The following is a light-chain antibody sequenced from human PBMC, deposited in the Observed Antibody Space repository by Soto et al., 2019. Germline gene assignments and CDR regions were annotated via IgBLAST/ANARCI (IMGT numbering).Light chain of an antibody. CDR3: QQSYSTPPWT. V-gene: IGKV3-11*01. CDR2: DAS. CDR1: QSVSSY. J-gene: IGKJ1*01. Sequence: EIVLTQSPATLSLSPGERATLSCRASQSVSSYLAWYQQKPGQAPRLLIYDASNRATGIPARFSGSGSGTDFTLTISSLEPEDFAVYYCQQSYSTPPWTFGQGTKVEIK.